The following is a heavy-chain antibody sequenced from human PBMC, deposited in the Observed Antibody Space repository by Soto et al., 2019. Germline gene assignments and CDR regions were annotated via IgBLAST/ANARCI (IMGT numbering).Heavy chain of an antibody. CDR1: GGTFSSYA. D-gene: IGHD2-2*01. V-gene: IGHV1-69*01. Sequence: QVQLVQSGAEVKKPGSSVKVSCKASGGTFSSYAISWVRQAPGQGLEWMGGINPISGTANYAQKFQGRVTITADESTSTAYIELSSLRSEDTAVYYCARSQGSSTSLEIYYYYYYGMDVWGQGTTVTVSS. CDR2: INPISGTA. J-gene: IGHJ6*02. CDR3: ARSQGSSTSLEIYYYYYYGMDV.